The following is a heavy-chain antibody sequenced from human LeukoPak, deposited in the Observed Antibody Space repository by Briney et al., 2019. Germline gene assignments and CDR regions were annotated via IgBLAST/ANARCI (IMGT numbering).Heavy chain of an antibody. CDR3: AKGGGQGHFAY. CDR2: IYYSGST. V-gene: IGHV4-30-4*01. J-gene: IGHJ4*02. CDR1: GGSISSGDYY. Sequence: SETLSLTCTVSGGSISSGDYYWSWIRQPPGKGLEWIGYIYYSGSTNYNPSLKSRVTISVDTSKNQFSLKLSSVTAADTAVYYCAKGGGQGHFAYWGQGTLVTVSS.